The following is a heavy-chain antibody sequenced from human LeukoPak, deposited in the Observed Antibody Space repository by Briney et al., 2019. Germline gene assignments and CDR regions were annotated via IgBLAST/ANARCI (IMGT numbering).Heavy chain of an antibody. CDR3: TRNSGWYGLS. CDR2: IDYDGGSG. Sequence: GGSLRFSCTVSGFTLSSYEMSWIRQAPGKGLEWVSSIDYDGGSGHYADSVKGRFTISRDNSDNTLFLHLNSLRGEDTAVYYCTRNSGWYGLSWGQGTLATVSS. D-gene: IGHD6-19*01. V-gene: IGHV3-23*01. CDR1: GFTLSSYE. J-gene: IGHJ1*01.